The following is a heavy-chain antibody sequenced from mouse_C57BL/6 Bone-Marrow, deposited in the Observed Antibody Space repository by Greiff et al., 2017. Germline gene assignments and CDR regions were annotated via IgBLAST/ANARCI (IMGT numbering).Heavy chain of an antibody. V-gene: IGHV1-50*01. J-gene: IGHJ4*01. CDR2: IDPSDSYT. D-gene: IGHD1-1*01. CDR1: GYTFTSYW. CDR3: ARGYYYGSSHDAMDY. Sequence: VKLQQPGAELVKPGASVKLSCKASGYTFTSYWMQWVKQRPGQGLEWIGEIDPSDSYTNYNQQFKGKATLTVDTSSSTAYMQLSSLTSEDSAVYYCARGYYYGSSHDAMDYWGQGTAVTVSS.